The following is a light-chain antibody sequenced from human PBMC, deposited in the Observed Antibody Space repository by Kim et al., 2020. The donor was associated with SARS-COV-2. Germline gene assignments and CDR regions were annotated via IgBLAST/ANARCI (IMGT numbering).Light chain of an antibody. CDR2: RAS. CDR3: QQYRSYPWT. Sequence: DIQLTQSPSTLSASVGDRVTITCRASQSIDDFLAWYQQKPGKAPKLLRYRASCLKIGVPSRFSGSGSGTEFTLTASSLQPDDFATYYCQQYRSYPWTFGQGTKVDIK. V-gene: IGKV1-5*03. J-gene: IGKJ1*01. CDR1: QSIDDF.